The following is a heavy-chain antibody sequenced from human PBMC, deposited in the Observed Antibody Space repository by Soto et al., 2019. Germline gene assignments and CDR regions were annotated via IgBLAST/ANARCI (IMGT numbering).Heavy chain of an antibody. CDR3: ARAMYRSGWRSMDV. J-gene: IGHJ6*02. CDR2: IYYSGST. D-gene: IGHD6-19*01. V-gene: IGHV4-59*01. CDR1: GGSISSYY. Sequence: SETLSLTCTVSGGSISSYYWSWIRQPPGKGLEWIGYIYYSGSTNYNPSLKSRVTISVDTSKNQFSLKLSSVTAADTAVYYCARAMYRSGWRSMDVWGQGNTVTVSS.